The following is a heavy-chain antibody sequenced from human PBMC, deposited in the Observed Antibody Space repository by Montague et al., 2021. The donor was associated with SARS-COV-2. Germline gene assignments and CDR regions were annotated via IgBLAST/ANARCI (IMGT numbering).Heavy chain of an antibody. CDR3: ARGPRITMIVVVITDIWFDP. Sequence: LRLSCAASGFTFSSYSMNWVRQPPGKGLEWIGEINHSGSTNYNPSLKSRVAISVDTSKNQFSLKLSSVTAADTAVYYCARGPRITMIVVVITDIWFDPWGQGTLVTVSS. CDR1: GFTFSSYS. J-gene: IGHJ5*02. CDR2: INHSGST. V-gene: IGHV4-34*01. D-gene: IGHD3-22*01.